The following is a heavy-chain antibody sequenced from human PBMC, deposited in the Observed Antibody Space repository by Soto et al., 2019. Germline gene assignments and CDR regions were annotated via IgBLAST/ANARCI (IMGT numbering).Heavy chain of an antibody. CDR3: ARDFSIPYCSGSYSYHYGIDV. CDR1: GYTFTSYG. CDR2: ISAYNGNT. Sequence: PSVKVSCKASGYTFTSYGISWVRQAPGQGLEWMGWISAYNGNTNYAQKLQGRVTMTTDTSTSTAYMELRSLRSDDTAVYYCARDFSIPYCSGSYSYHYGIDVWGPG. D-gene: IGHD3-10*01. J-gene: IGHJ6*02. V-gene: IGHV1-18*04.